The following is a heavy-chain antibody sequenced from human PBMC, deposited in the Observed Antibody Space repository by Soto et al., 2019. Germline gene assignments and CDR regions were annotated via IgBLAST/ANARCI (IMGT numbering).Heavy chain of an antibody. V-gene: IGHV1-46*03. CDR3: ARDHIAAAGTFDDYYYMDV. D-gene: IGHD6-13*01. Sequence: QVQLVQSGAEVKKPGASVKVSCKASGYTFTSYYMHWVRQAPGQGLEWMGIINPSGGSTSYAQKFQGRVTMTRDTSTSTVYMELSSRRSEDTAVYYCARDHIAAAGTFDDYYYMDVWGKGTTVTVSS. CDR2: INPSGGST. J-gene: IGHJ6*03. CDR1: GYTFTSYY.